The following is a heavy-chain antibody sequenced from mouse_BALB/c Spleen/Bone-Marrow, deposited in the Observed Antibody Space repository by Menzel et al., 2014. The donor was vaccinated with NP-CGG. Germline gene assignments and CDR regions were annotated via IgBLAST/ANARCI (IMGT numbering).Heavy chain of an antibody. CDR3: ARIYYYSRDY. D-gene: IGHD1-1*01. J-gene: IGHJ2*01. CDR1: GYTFTNYW. V-gene: IGHV1-7*01. Sequence: QVQLKQSGAELAKPGASVKMSCKASGYTFTNYWMHWVKQRPGQGLEWIGYINPSTGYTEYNQKFKDKATLTADKSSSTAYMQLSSLTSEDSAVYYCARIYYYSRDYWGQGTTLTVSS. CDR2: INPSTGYT.